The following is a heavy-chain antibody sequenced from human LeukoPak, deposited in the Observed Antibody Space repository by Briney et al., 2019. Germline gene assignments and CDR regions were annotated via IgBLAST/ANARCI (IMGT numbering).Heavy chain of an antibody. CDR1: GFTFSSYG. CDR2: IGSSAGDT. Sequence: GGSLRLSCVASGFTFSSYGMHWVRQAPGKGLEWVSTIGSSAGDTHYADSVKGRFTISRDNSMNSLYLQMNSLRAEDTAVYYCAKYYYTSGSSGGRVFDYWGQGTLVTVSS. D-gene: IGHD3-10*01. CDR3: AKYYYTSGSSGGRVFDY. V-gene: IGHV3-23*01. J-gene: IGHJ4*02.